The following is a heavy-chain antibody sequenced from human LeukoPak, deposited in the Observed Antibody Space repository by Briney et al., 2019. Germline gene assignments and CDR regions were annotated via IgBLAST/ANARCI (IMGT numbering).Heavy chain of an antibody. CDR1: GVTFSSYD. CDR3: ARGGSIVGATDAFDI. Sequence: PGGSLRLSCAASGVTFSSYDMHWVRQATGKGLEWVSAIGTAGDTYYPGSVKGRFTISRENAKNSLYLQMNSLRVGDTAVYYCARGGSIVGATDAFDIWGQGTVVTVSS. CDR2: IGTAGDT. V-gene: IGHV3-13*01. J-gene: IGHJ3*02. D-gene: IGHD1-26*01.